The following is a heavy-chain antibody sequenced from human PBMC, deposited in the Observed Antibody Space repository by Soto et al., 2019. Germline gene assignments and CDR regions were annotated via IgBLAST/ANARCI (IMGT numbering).Heavy chain of an antibody. CDR3: TTGPGNSSRFYTADY. Sequence: GGSLRLSCAVSGFTASDAWMNWVRQVPGKGLEWVGRIKSNIDGGSIDYLAPVKGRFTISRHESENTVYLQMNSLQTEDTAVYYCTTGPGNSSRFYTADYWGQGTLVPVSS. D-gene: IGHD3-3*01. J-gene: IGHJ4*02. CDR1: GFTASDAW. CDR2: IKSNIDGGSI. V-gene: IGHV3-15*07.